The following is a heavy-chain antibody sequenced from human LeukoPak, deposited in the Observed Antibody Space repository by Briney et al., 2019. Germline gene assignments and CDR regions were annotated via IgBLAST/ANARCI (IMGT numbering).Heavy chain of an antibody. D-gene: IGHD2-2*02. J-gene: IGHJ4*02. CDR1: GFTFTSYA. Sequence: GRSLRLSCAPSGFTFTSYAMIWVRQATGKGLEWVSVISASGGSTYYADSVKGRFTISRDDSKNTLYLQMNSLRAEDTALYYCAKGRTSSCYTAIEGWGQGTLVTVSS. CDR3: AKGRTSSCYTAIEG. CDR2: ISASGGST. V-gene: IGHV3-23*01.